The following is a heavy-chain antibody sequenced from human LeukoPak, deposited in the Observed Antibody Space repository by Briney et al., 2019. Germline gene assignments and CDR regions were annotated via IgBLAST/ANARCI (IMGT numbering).Heavy chain of an antibody. CDR3: ARVPDDFRGVYYFDY. V-gene: IGHV1-18*01. CDR2: ISAYNGNT. Sequence: ASVKVSCKASGYTFTSYGISWVRQAPGQGLEWMGWISAYNGNTNYAQKLQGRVTMTTDTSTSTAYMGLRSLRSDDTAVYYCARVPDDFRGVYYFDYWGQGTLVTVSS. J-gene: IGHJ4*02. D-gene: IGHD3/OR15-3a*01. CDR1: GYTFTSYG.